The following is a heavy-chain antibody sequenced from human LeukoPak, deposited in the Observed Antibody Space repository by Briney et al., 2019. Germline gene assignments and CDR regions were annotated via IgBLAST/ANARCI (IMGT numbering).Heavy chain of an antibody. J-gene: IGHJ4*02. D-gene: IGHD3-22*01. CDR1: GFTFSAYA. CDR2: ISYDGSNK. CDR3: ARGDDSSGYYVY. Sequence: GGSLRLSCEASGFTFSAYAMTWVRQAPGKGLEWVAVISYDGSNKYYADSVKGRFTISRDNSKNTLYLQMNSLRAEDTAVYYCARGDDSSGYYVYWGQGTLVTVSS. V-gene: IGHV3-30-3*01.